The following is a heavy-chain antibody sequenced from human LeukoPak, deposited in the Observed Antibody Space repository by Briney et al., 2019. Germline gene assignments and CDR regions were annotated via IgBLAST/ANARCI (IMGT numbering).Heavy chain of an antibody. CDR3: ARDMGGYSYGRTDDAFDI. CDR1: GGTFSSYA. J-gene: IGHJ3*02. CDR2: IIPIFGTA. D-gene: IGHD5-18*01. V-gene: IGHV1-69*05. Sequence: SVKVSCKASGGTFSSYAISWVRQAPGQGLEWMGGIIPIFGTANYAQKFQGWVTMTRDTSISTAYMELSRLRSDDTAVYYCARDMGGYSYGRTDDAFDIWGQGTMVTVSS.